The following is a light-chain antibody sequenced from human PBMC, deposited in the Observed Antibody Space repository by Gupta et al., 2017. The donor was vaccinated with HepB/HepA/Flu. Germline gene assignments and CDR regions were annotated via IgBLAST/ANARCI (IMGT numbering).Light chain of an antibody. J-gene: IGKJ4*01. V-gene: IGKV1-39*01. CDR1: QSINKN. CDR2: AAS. CDR3: QQSHYTLSLT. Sequence: DIQMTQSPSSLSASVGDRVIITCRASQSINKNLNWYWQKPGKAPKLLIYAASTLQSGVPSRFSGSGSGTDFTLTISSRQPEDFATYYCQQSHYTLSLTFGGGTKVEIK.